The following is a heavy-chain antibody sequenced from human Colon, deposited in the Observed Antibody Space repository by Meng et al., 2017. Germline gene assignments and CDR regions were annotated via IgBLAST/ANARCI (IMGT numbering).Heavy chain of an antibody. Sequence: QVVLQESGPGLVPPSQTLSLTCTVSGGSISSGDYYWSWIRQPPGKGLEWIGYIYYSGSTYSNASLKSRVTISIDRSKNQFSLKLSSVTAADTAVYYCARDRKHYGERGWFDPWGQGTLVTVSS. V-gene: IGHV4-30-4*01. D-gene: IGHD4-17*01. CDR2: IYYSGST. CDR1: GGSISSGDYY. CDR3: ARDRKHYGERGWFDP. J-gene: IGHJ5*02.